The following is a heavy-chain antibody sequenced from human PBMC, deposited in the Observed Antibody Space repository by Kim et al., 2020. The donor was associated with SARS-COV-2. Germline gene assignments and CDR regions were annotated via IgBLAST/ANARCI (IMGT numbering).Heavy chain of an antibody. CDR3: AKAMGGDDGSGISRLNV. V-gene: IGHV3-23*01. Sequence: GGSLRLSCAASGFTFSSYAMSWVRQAPGKGLEWVSTISGSGDRTYYADSVKGRFTISRDNSKNTLYLQMNSLGAEDTAIYYCAKAMGGDDGSGISRLNVWGQGTTVTVSS. J-gene: IGHJ6*02. CDR1: GFTFSSYA. CDR2: ISGSGDRT. D-gene: IGHD3-10*01.